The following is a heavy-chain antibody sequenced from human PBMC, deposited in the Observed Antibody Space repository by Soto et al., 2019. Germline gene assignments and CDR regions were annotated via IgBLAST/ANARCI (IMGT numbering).Heavy chain of an antibody. J-gene: IGHJ4*02. CDR3: AKSHTTSGWYVTTDY. CDR1: GFTFGDYA. CDR2: ISWNSGSI. Sequence: PGGSLRLSCAASGFTFGDYALQWVRQAPGKGLEWFSAISWNSGSIDYADSVKGRFTISRDNAKNSLYLQMNSLRAEDTALYYCAKSHTTSGWYVTTDYWGQGT. D-gene: IGHD6-19*01. V-gene: IGHV3-9*01.